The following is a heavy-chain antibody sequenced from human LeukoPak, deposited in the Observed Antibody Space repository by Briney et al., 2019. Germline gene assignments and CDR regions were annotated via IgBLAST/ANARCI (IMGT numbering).Heavy chain of an antibody. J-gene: IGHJ4*02. CDR2: INHSGST. CDR1: GGSFSGYY. V-gene: IGHV4-34*01. D-gene: IGHD3-10*01. CDR3: ARRRYYYGSDY. Sequence: PSETLSLTCAVYGGSFSGYYWSWIRQPPGKGLEWIGEINHSGSTNYNPSLKSRVTISVDTSKNQFSLKLSSVTAADTAVYYCARRRYYYGSDYWGQGTLVTVSS.